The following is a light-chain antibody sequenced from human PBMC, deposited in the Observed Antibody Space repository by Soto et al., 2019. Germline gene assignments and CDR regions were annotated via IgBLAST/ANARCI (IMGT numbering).Light chain of an antibody. J-gene: IGKJ1*01. CDR1: QTVGDSY. Sequence: DIVLTQSPGTLSLSPGERATLYCRASQTVGDSYLAWYQQKPGQAPRLLISGASTKATGIPDRFSGSGSGTDFTLTIGRLEPEDFAVYYCQQYGSSPRTFGQGTKV. CDR3: QQYGSSPRT. V-gene: IGKV3-20*01. CDR2: GAS.